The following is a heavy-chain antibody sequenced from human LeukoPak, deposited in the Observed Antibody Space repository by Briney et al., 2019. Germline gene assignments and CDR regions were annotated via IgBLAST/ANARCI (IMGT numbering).Heavy chain of an antibody. CDR1: GGTFSSYA. D-gene: IGHD6-6*01. CDR2: IIPIFGTA. V-gene: IGHV1-69*06. J-gene: IGHJ4*02. Sequence: GASVKVSCKASGGTFSSYAISWVRQAPGQGLEWMGEIIPIFGTANYAQKFQGRVTITADKSTSTAYMELSSLRSEDTAVYYCARLASSIATPFDYWGQGTLVTVSS. CDR3: ARLASSIATPFDY.